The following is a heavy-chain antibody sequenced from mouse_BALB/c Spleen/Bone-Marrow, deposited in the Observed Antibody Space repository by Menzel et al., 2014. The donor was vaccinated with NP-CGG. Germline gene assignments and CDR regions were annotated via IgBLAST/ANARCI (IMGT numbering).Heavy chain of an antibody. D-gene: IGHD1-1*01. CDR2: INPSTGYT. CDR1: GYTFTSYW. V-gene: IGHV1-7*01. CDR3: ARGATVVARYFDS. Sequence: QVQLKQSGAELAKPGASVMMSCKASGYTFTSYWMHWVKQRPGQALEWIGYINPSTGYTEFNQKFKDKATLTADKSSSTAYMHLSSLTSEDSAVYYCARGATVVARYFDSWGQGTTLTVSS. J-gene: IGHJ2*01.